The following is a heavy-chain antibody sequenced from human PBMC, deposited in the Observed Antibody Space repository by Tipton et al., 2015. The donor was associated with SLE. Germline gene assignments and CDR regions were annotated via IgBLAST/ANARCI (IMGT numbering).Heavy chain of an antibody. J-gene: IGHJ4*02. CDR3: TMATLGYCSGGSCLSFDF. V-gene: IGHV1-18*01. CDR1: GYTFNSYG. D-gene: IGHD2-15*01. Sequence: QSGAEVKKPGASVKVSCKASGYTFNSYGVTWVRQAPGQGLEWMGRISAYNGNTKYAQKFQGRVTMTTDTSRNTAYMELRSLRSDDTAVYYCTMATLGYCSGGSCLSFDFWGQGTLVTVSS. CDR2: ISAYNGNT.